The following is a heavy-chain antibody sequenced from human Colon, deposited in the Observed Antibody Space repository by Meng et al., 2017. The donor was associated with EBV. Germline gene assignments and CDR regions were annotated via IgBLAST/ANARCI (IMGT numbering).Heavy chain of an antibody. CDR3: ARVWQSLTAFFDS. Sequence: QAQLQEVGPGLAKPSGALSLPCAVSGGPNSSSHWWTWVRQPPGKGLEWIGEVYHTGSTKYNPSLKSRLTISVDKSKNQFSLNLTSVTAADTAVYYCARVWQSLTAFFDSWGQGTLVTVSS. CDR1: GGPNSSSHW. CDR2: VYHTGST. D-gene: IGHD2-21*01. V-gene: IGHV4-4*02. J-gene: IGHJ4*02.